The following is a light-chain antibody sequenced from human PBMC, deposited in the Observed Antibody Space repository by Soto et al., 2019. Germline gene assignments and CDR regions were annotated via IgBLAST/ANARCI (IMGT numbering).Light chain of an antibody. CDR3: QQYGNSPTWT. J-gene: IGKJ1*01. CDR2: GAS. V-gene: IGKV3-20*01. CDR1: QSVSSY. Sequence: EIVMTQSLASLSVSPGGRATLSCGASQSVSSYLAWYQQKPGQAPRLLIYGASSRATGTPDRFSGSGSGTDFTLTISRLEPEDFAVYYCQQYGNSPTWTFGQGTKGDIK.